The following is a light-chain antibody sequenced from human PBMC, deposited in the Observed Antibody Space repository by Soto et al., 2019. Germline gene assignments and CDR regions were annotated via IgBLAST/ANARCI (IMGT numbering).Light chain of an antibody. CDR2: AAS. V-gene: IGKV1-39*01. Sequence: DIPMTQSPSSLSASVGDRVTITCRASQSISSYLNWYQQKPGKAPKLLIYAASSVQSGVPSRFSGSGSGTNFTLTISSLQPEDFANYDGQYSYRTPITFGQGTKVEVK. CDR3: QYSYRTPIT. CDR1: QSISSY. J-gene: IGKJ1*01.